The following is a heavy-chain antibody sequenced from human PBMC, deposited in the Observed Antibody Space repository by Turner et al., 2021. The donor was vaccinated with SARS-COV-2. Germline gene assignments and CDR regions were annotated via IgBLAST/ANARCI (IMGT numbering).Heavy chain of an antibody. CDR2: IYYSGST. Sequence: QLQLQASGPGLVKPSETLSLTCTVSGGSISSSSYYWGWIRQPPGKGLEWIGSIYYSGSTYYNPSLKSRVTISVDTSKNQFYLKMSSVTAADTAVYYCARLDYDSSGYYSSGFDYWGQGTLVTVSS. CDR3: ARLDYDSSGYYSSGFDY. D-gene: IGHD3-22*01. V-gene: IGHV4-39*01. J-gene: IGHJ4*02. CDR1: GGSISSSSYY.